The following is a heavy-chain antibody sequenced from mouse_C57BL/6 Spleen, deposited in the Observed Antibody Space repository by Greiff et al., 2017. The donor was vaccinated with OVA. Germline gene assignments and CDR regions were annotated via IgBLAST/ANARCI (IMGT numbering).Heavy chain of an antibody. V-gene: IGHV1-50*01. CDR1: GYTFTSYW. J-gene: IGHJ4*01. CDR3: ARRRVYYAMDY. CDR2: IDPSDSYT. Sequence: VQLQPPWAELVKPGASVKLSCKASGYTFTSYWMQLVKQRPGQGLAWIGEIDPSDSYTNYTQKFKGKATLTVDTSSSTAYMQLSSLTSEDAAVYYCARRRVYYAMDYWGQGTSVTVAA.